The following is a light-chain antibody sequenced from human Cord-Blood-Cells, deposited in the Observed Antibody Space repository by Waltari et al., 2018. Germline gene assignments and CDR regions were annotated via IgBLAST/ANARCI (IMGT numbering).Light chain of an antibody. J-gene: IGLJ3*02. Sequence: QSALTQPPSASGSPGQSVTISCTGTRSDVGGYNYAPWYQQHPGKAPKLMIYEVSKRPSGVPDRFSGSKSGNTASLTVSGLQAEDEADYYCSSYAGSNNLVFGGGTKLTVL. V-gene: IGLV2-8*01. CDR2: EVS. CDR1: RSDVGGYNY. CDR3: SSYAGSNNLV.